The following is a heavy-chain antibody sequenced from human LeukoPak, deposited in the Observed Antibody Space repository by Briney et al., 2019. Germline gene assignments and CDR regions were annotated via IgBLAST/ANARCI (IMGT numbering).Heavy chain of an antibody. V-gene: IGHV3-21*01. J-gene: IGHJ4*02. CDR2: ISSSSSYI. D-gene: IGHD6-13*01. Sequence: PGGSLRLSCAASGFTFSSYSMNWVRQAPGKGLEWVSSISSSSSYIYYADSVKGRFTISRDNSKNTLYLQMNSLRAEDTAVYYCAKAGSWSPWGYYFDYWGQGTLVTVSS. CDR1: GFTFSSYS. CDR3: AKAGSWSPWGYYFDY.